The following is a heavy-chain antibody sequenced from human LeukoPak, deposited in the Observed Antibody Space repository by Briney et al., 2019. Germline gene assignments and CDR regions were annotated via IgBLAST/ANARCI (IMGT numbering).Heavy chain of an antibody. CDR2: IYYSGST. D-gene: IGHD4-17*01. J-gene: IGHJ4*02. Sequence: PSETLSLTCTVSGGSISSSSYYWGWIRQPPGKGLEWIGSIYYSGSTYYNPSLKSRVTISVDTSKNQFSLKLSSVTAADTAVYYCASIMTTVIYWGQGTLVTVSS. V-gene: IGHV4-39*07. CDR1: GGSISSSSYY. CDR3: ASIMTTVIY.